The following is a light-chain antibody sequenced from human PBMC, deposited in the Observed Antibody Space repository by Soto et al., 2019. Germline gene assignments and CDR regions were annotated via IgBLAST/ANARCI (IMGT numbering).Light chain of an antibody. Sequence: QSMLTQPASVSGSPGQSITISCTGTSSDVGGYNYVSWYQQHPGKAPKLIIYDVTNRPSGVSNRFSGSKSGNTASLTISGLQAEDEADYYCSSYTSSSTYVFGTGTKVT. V-gene: IGLV2-14*01. CDR3: SSYTSSSTYV. CDR2: DVT. J-gene: IGLJ1*01. CDR1: SSDVGGYNY.